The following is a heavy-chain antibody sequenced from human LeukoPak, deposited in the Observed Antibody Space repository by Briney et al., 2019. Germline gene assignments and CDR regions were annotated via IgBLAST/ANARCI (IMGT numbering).Heavy chain of an antibody. J-gene: IGHJ4*02. CDR2: IISSGNTI. V-gene: IGHV3-11*01. CDR3: AREARQGGLADYTPLDY. CDR1: GFTFSDYY. Sequence: PGGSLRLSCAASGFTFSDYYMSWIRQAPGQGLEWVGYIISSGNTIYYADSVKGRFTISRDNAKNSLYLQMSSLRAEDTAVYYCAREARQGGLADYTPLDYRGQGTLVTVSS. D-gene: IGHD4-11*01.